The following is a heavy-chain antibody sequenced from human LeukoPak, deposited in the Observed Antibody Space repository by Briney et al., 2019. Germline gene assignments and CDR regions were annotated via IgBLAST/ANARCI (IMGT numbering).Heavy chain of an antibody. Sequence: PSETLSLTCTVSDDPINSGVYYWNWIRQPAGKGLEWIGHIYTSSTTTNSNPSLKIRIAISLDTSKNHFSLKLSSVTAADTAVYYCARAKKRSGRSRNFYLDVWGKGTTVTVSS. D-gene: IGHD1-26*01. J-gene: IGHJ6*03. V-gene: IGHV4-61*09. CDR1: DDPINSGVYY. CDR3: ARAKKRSGRSRNFYLDV. CDR2: IYTSSTTT.